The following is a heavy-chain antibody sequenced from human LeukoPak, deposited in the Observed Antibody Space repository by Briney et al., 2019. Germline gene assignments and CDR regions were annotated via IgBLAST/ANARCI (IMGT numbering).Heavy chain of an antibody. CDR1: GYTFTSYG. CDR2: ISAYNGNT. Sequence: ASVNVSCKASGYTFTSYGISWVRQAPGQGLEWMGWISAYNGNTNYTQKLQGRVTMTTDTSTSTAYMELRSLRSDDTAVYYCASAAAGNNDAFDIWGQGTMVTVSS. CDR3: ASAAAGNNDAFDI. J-gene: IGHJ3*02. V-gene: IGHV1-18*01. D-gene: IGHD6-13*01.